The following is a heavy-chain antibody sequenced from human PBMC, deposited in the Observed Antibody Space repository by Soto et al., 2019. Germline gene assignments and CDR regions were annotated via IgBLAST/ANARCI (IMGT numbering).Heavy chain of an antibody. D-gene: IGHD4-17*01. CDR1: GFTFSDYG. CDR3: ARVITVTTYYYYCGMDL. CDR2: IRYDGSDK. Sequence: QVQLVESGGGVVQPGRSLRLSCAASGFTFSDYGMHWVRQAPGKGLEWVALIRYDGSDKYYADSVKGRFTISRDNSKNTLYLQMNSLRAEDTAVYYCARVITVTTYYYYCGMDLWGQGTSVTVSS. J-gene: IGHJ6*02. V-gene: IGHV3-33*01.